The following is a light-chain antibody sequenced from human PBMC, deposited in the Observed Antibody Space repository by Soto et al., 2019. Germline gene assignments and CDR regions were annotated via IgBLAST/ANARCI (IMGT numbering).Light chain of an antibody. CDR2: HAS. CDR1: RSLSSDY. V-gene: IGKV3-20*01. CDR3: QQYGSSPQT. Sequence: IVLMQSPDTLSLSPGERATLSCRASRSLSSDYLAWYQQKPGQAPRLLFYHASRRATGTPDRFSGGGSGTDFTLTISRLEPEDFAVYYCQQYGSSPQTFGQGTKVDIK. J-gene: IGKJ1*01.